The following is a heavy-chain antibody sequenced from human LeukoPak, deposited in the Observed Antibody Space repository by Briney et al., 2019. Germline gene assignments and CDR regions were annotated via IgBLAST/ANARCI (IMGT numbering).Heavy chain of an antibody. Sequence: GGSLRLSCAASGFTFSSYEMSWVRQAPGKGLEWVSYISSSGSTIYYADSVKGRFTISRDNAKNSLYLQMNSLRAEDTAVYYCARTPRIAAAGNYYYYGMDVWGQGTTVTASS. J-gene: IGHJ6*02. D-gene: IGHD6-13*01. CDR1: GFTFSSYE. CDR2: ISSSGSTI. V-gene: IGHV3-48*03. CDR3: ARTPRIAAAGNYYYYGMDV.